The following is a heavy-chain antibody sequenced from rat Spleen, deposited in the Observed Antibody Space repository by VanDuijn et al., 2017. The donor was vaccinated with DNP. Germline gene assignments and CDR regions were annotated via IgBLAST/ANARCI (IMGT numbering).Heavy chain of an antibody. CDR2: MSSGGST. J-gene: IGHJ2*01. CDR1: GFSLTSHT. CDR3: ARWGDY. V-gene: IGHV2-6*01. Sequence: QVQLKESGPGLVQPSQTLSLTCTVSGFSLTSHTVSWVRQPPGKGLEWIAAMSSGGSTYYNSALKSRLSISRDTSKSQVVLKMNSLQTEDTAMYFCARWGDYWGQGVMVTVSS.